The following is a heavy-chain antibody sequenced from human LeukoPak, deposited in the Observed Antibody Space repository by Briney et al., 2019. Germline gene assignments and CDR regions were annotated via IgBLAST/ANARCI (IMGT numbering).Heavy chain of an antibody. CDR1: GFTFSTSA. J-gene: IGHJ6*02. CDR3: AKGKSLPHYYYYGMDV. CDR2: IGGSGDTT. V-gene: IGHV3-23*01. Sequence: GGSLRLSCAASGFTFSTSAMNWVRQAPGKGLEWVSVIGGSGDTTYYADSVRRRFTISRDNFKNTLYLQMNSLTAEDTAIYYCAKGKSLPHYYYYGMDVWGQGTTVTASS.